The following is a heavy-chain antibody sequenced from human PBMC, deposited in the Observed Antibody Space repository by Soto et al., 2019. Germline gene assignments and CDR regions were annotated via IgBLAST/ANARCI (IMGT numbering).Heavy chain of an antibody. J-gene: IGHJ5*02. Sequence: GASVKVSCKASGGTFSSYAISWVRQAPGQGLEWMGGIIPIFGTANYAQKFQGRVTITAGKSTSTAYMELSSLRSEDTAVYYCARESVASGWRPYWFDPWGQGTLVTVSS. CDR1: GGTFSSYA. V-gene: IGHV1-69*06. CDR3: ARESVASGWRPYWFDP. CDR2: IIPIFGTA. D-gene: IGHD6-19*01.